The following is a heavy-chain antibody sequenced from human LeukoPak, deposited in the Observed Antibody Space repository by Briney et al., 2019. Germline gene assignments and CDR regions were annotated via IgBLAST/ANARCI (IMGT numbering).Heavy chain of an antibody. CDR2: IKHDGTSK. D-gene: IGHD6-13*01. CDR1: GLTFNSYW. J-gene: IGHJ4*02. CDR3: ATQRWAIFDY. Sequence: GGSLRLSCEASGLTFNSYWMSWVRQAPGKGLEWVADIKHDGTSKYYVDSVKGRFTISRDNAKNSLYLQMNSLRAEDTAVYYCATQRWAIFDYWGQGALATVSS. V-gene: IGHV3-7*01.